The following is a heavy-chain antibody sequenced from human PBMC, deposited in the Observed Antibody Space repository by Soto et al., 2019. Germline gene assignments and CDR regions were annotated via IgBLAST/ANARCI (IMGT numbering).Heavy chain of an antibody. CDR3: AREKAVAGRIDY. CDR2: IIPILGIA. D-gene: IGHD6-19*01. J-gene: IGHJ4*02. V-gene: IGHV1-69*04. Sequence: ASVKVSCKASGGTFSSYTISWVRQAPGQGLEWMGRIIPILGIANYAQKFQGRVTITADKSTSTAYMELSSLRSEDTAVYYCAREKAVAGRIDYWGQGTLVTVSS. CDR1: GGTFSSYT.